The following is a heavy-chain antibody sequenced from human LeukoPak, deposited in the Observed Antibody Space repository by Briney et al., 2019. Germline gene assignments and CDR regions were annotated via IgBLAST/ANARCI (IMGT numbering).Heavy chain of an antibody. V-gene: IGHV3-48*03. CDR2: ISSGGSTI. J-gene: IGHJ5*02. CDR3: ARDVWFDP. CDR1: GFTFSSHE. Sequence: GGSLRLSCAASGFTFSSHEMNWARQPPGKWLDWVSYISSGGSTIYYADSVKGRFTVSRDNAKNSLYLQMNSLRAEDTALYYCARDVWFDPWGQGTLVTVSS.